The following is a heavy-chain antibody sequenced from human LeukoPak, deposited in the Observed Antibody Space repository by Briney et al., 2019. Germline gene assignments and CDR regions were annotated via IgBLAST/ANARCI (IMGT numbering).Heavy chain of an antibody. D-gene: IGHD6-13*01. CDR3: ARRFTASSNWHFDQ. V-gene: IGHV4-39*01. CDR2: IYYTGTT. Sequence: SETLSLTCTVSGGSLNSGTYYWGWIRQPPGKGLEWIGSIYYTGTTYYNPSLKSRVTISVDTSKNQFSLKLSSVTAADTAVYYCARRFTASSNWHFDQWGQGTLVSVSS. J-gene: IGHJ4*02. CDR1: GGSLNSGTYY.